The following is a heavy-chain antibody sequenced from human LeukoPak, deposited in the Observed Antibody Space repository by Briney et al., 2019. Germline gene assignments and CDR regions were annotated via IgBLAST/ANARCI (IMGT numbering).Heavy chain of an antibody. CDR3: ARDRYYGSGPYYGMDV. V-gene: IGHV3-23*01. CDR2: ITGSGTST. Sequence: PGGSLRLSCAASGFTFSNYGMSWVRQAPGKGLEWVSTITGSGTSTYYADSVEGRFTISRDTSENTLYLQMNSLRPEDTAVYYCARDRYYGSGPYYGMDVWGQGTTVIVSS. D-gene: IGHD3-10*01. CDR1: GFTFSNYG. J-gene: IGHJ6*02.